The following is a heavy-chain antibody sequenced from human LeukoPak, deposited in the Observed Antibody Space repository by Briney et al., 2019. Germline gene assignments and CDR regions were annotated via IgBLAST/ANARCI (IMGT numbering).Heavy chain of an antibody. Sequence: PGGSLRLSCAASGFTFNNYAMSWVRQAPGKGLEWVSAVSGSVIGTYYADSVRGRFTISRDNSNNILYLQMNNLRAEDTAVYYCVKDLMRDIWFGESWGQGTLVTVSS. J-gene: IGHJ5*02. D-gene: IGHD3-10*01. CDR2: VSGSVIGT. CDR1: GFTFNNYA. V-gene: IGHV3-23*01. CDR3: VKDLMRDIWFGES.